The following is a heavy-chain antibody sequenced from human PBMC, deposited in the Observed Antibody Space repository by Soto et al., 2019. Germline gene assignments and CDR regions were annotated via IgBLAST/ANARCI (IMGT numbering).Heavy chain of an antibody. Sequence: GASVKVSCKASGYTFTGYYMHWVRQAPGQGLEWMGWINPNSGGTNYAQKFQGRVTMTRDTSISTAYMELSRLRSDDTAVYYCARDRMIVVVITSRDYYYGMDVWGQGTTVTVSS. CDR2: INPNSGGT. CDR1: GYTFTGYY. J-gene: IGHJ6*02. CDR3: ARDRMIVVVITSRDYYYGMDV. D-gene: IGHD3-22*01. V-gene: IGHV1-2*02.